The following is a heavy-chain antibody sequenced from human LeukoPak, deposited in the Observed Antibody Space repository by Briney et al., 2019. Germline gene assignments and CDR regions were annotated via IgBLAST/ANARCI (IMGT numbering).Heavy chain of an antibody. J-gene: IGHJ4*02. CDR3: ARDRAAEYDY. CDR2: IYYSGST. D-gene: IGHD6-6*01. Sequence: SETLSLTCTVSGGSISSSSYYWGWIRQPPGKGLEWIGSIYYSGSTYYNPSLKSRVTISVDTSKNQLSLKLSSGTAADTAVYYCARDRAAEYDYWGQGTLVTVSS. CDR1: GGSISSSSYY. V-gene: IGHV4-39*07.